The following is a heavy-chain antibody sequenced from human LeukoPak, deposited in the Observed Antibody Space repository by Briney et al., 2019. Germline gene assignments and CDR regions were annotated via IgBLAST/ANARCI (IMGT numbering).Heavy chain of an antibody. D-gene: IGHD1-26*01. CDR2: IYYSGST. CDR1: GGSISSHY. J-gene: IGHJ2*01. Sequence: SETLSLTCTVSGGSISSHYWSWIRQPPGKGLEWIGYIYYSGSTNYNPSLKSRVTISVDTSKNQLSLKLSSVTAADTAVYYCARFGMINYYYYMDVWGRGTLVTVSS. V-gene: IGHV4-59*11. CDR3: ARFGMINYYYYMDV.